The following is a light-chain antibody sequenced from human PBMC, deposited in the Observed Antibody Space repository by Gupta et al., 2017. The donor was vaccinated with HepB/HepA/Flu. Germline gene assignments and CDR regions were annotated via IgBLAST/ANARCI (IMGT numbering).Light chain of an antibody. CDR1: SSNIGTGYD. CDR2: GNT. V-gene: IGLV1-40*01. Sequence: QSVLTQPPSVSGAPGQTVTISCTGGSSNIGTGYDVHWYQQIPGTAPKVVTFGNTNRPSGVPDRFSGSKSGTSASLAISGLQAEDEADYYCQSYDSSLRAWVFGGGTKLTVL. CDR3: QSYDSSLRAWV. J-gene: IGLJ3*02.